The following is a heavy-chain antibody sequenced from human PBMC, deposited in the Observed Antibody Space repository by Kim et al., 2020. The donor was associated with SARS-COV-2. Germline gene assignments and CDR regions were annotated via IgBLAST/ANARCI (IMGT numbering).Heavy chain of an antibody. D-gene: IGHD2-15*01. V-gene: IGHV3-73*01. CDR3: TGLGGVAALV. Sequence: GGSLRLSCAASGFTFSTSVMHWVRQASGKGLEWVGDIRSKGNSYATAYAASMKVRITSSRYESKNTAYLQMHSVKTEDTAVYYCTGLGGVAALVWG. J-gene: IGHJ3*01. CDR2: IRSKGNSYAT. CDR1: GFTFSTSV.